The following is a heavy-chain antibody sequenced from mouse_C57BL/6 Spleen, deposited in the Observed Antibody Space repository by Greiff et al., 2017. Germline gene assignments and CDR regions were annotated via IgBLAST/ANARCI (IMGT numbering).Heavy chain of an antibody. J-gene: IGHJ4*01. CDR1: GYTFTSYC. CDR2: IDPNSGST. Sequence: QVQLQQPGAELVKPGASVKLSCKASGYTFTSYCMHWVKQRPGQGLEWIGMIDPNSGSTRYNEKFKSKATLTVSKPSSTAYMQLSSLTSEDSAVYYCARGDYYAMGYWGKGTSVTVSS. V-gene: IGHV1-72*01. CDR3: ARGDYYAMGY.